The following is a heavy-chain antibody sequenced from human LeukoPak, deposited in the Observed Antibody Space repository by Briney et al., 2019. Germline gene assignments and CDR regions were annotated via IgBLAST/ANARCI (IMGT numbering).Heavy chain of an antibody. V-gene: IGHV3-9*01. CDR3: AKDMGHRDY. CDR1: GFTFDDYA. D-gene: IGHD1-14*01. Sequence: GGSLRLSRAASGFTFDDYAMNWVRQAPGKGLEWVSGISWNGGSIGYADSVKGRFTISRDNAKNSLYLQMNSLRAEDTALYYCAKDMGHRDYWGQGTLVTVSS. CDR2: ISWNGGSI. J-gene: IGHJ4*02.